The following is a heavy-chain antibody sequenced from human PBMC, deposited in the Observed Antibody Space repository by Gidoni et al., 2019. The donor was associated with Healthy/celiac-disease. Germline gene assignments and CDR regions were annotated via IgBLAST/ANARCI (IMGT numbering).Heavy chain of an antibody. V-gene: IGHV1-58*01. J-gene: IGHJ5*02. CDR3: GGGGGATRRGNNWFDP. Sequence: QMQLVQSGPEVKKPGTSVKVSCKASGFTFTSSAVQGVRQARGQRLGWIGWIVGGIEKTKYEQKSKERVTITRDMSTSTAYRDLGSLRSEDTAVYYGGGGGGATRRGNNWFDPWGQGTLVTVSS. CDR2: IVGGIEKT. CDR1: GFTFTSSA. D-gene: IGHD1-26*01.